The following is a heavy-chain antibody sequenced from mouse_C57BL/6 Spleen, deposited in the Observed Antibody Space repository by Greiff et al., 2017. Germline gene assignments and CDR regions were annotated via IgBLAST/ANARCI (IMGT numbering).Heavy chain of an antibody. CDR2: IYPGDGDT. Sequence: VQLQQSGAELVKPGASVKISCKASGYAFSSYWMNWVKQRPGKGLEWIGQIYPGDGDTNYNGKFKGKATLTADKSSSTAYMQLSSLTSGDAAVYFCASRGGSSPHWYFDVWGTGTTVTVSA. CDR3: ASRGGSSPHWYFDV. J-gene: IGHJ1*03. V-gene: IGHV1-80*01. D-gene: IGHD1-1*01. CDR1: GYAFSSYW.